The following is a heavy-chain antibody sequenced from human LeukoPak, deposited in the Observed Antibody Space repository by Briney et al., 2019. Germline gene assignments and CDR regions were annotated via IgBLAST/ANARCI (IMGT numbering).Heavy chain of an antibody. J-gene: IGHJ4*02. CDR3: ARYSSSLRPNVVLDY. Sequence: SETLSLTCTVSGGSISSYYWSWIRQPPGKGLEWIGYIYYSGSTTYNPSLKSRVTISVDTSKNQFSLKLNSVTAADTAVYYCARYSSSLRPNVVLDYWGQGTLVTVSS. V-gene: IGHV4-59*08. CDR2: IYYSGST. D-gene: IGHD6-6*01. CDR1: GGSISSYY.